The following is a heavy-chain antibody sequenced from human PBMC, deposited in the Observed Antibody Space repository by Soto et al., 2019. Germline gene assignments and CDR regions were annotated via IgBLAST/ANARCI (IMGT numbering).Heavy chain of an antibody. CDR1: GYTFTGYY. V-gene: IGHV1-2*04. J-gene: IGHJ4*02. CDR3: ARTVPADYDFWSGYQLQDFAY. Sequence: ASVKVSCKASGYTFTGYYMHWVRQAPGQGLEWMGWINPNSGGTNYAQKFQGWVTMTRDTSISTAYMELSSLRSDDTAVYYCARTVPADYDFWSGYQLQDFAYWGQGSLVTVSS. CDR2: INPNSGGT. D-gene: IGHD3-3*01.